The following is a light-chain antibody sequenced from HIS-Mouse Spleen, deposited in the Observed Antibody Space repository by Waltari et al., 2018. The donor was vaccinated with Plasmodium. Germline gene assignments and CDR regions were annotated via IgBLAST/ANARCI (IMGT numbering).Light chain of an antibody. Sequence: QSALTQPRSVSGSPGPSVTISCTGTTRDVGGSNYVFWYQQHPGKAPNLMIYDVSKRPSWVPDRFSGSKSGNTASLTISGLQAEDEADYYCCSYAGSYTFVFGTGTKVTVL. CDR3: CSYAGSYTFV. CDR2: DVS. V-gene: IGLV2-11*01. J-gene: IGLJ1*01. CDR1: TRDVGGSNY.